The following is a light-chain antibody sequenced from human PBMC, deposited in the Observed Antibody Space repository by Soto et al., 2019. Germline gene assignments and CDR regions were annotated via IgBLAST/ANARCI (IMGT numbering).Light chain of an antibody. CDR3: QHGYSTPLT. CDR2: AAS. CDR1: QSISTY. J-gene: IGKJ4*01. V-gene: IGKV1-39*01. Sequence: DIQMTQSPSSLSASVGASVTITCRASQSISTYLHWYQQKPGKAPNLLIYAASTLQSGVPSRFSGSGSGTDFTLTISSLQPEDFATYFCQHGYSTPLTFGGGTKVDIK.